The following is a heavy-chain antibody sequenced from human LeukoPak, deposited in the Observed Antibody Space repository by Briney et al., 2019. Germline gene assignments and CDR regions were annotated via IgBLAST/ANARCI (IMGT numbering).Heavy chain of an antibody. V-gene: IGHV3-48*01. D-gene: IGHD3-22*01. CDR3: ARDYYDSSGYYPRGYCYYYMDV. CDR2: ISSSSSTI. Sequence: GGSLRLSCAASGFTFSSYSMNWVRQAPGKGLEWVSYISSSSSTIYYADSVKGRFTISRDNAKNSLYLQMNSLRAEDTAVYYCARDYYDSSGYYPRGYCYYYMDVWGKGTTVTVSS. J-gene: IGHJ6*03. CDR1: GFTFSSYS.